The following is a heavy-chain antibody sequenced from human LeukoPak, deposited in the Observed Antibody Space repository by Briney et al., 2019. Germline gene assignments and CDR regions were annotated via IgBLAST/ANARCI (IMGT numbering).Heavy chain of an antibody. CDR2: IYYSGSS. J-gene: IGHJ4*02. D-gene: IGHD6-6*01. CDR1: GDSMSSSHYC. CDR3: ARRVGSSDCFDY. Sequence: PSETLSLTCTVSGDSMSSSHYCWGWIRQPPGKGLEWIGSIYYSGSSYYNPSLKSRVTISVDTSKNQFSLNLYSVTAADTAVYYCARRVGSSDCFDYWGQGTLVTVSS. V-gene: IGHV4-39*07.